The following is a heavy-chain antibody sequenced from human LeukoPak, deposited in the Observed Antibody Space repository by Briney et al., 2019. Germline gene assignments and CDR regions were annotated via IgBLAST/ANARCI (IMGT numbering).Heavy chain of an antibody. CDR2: IYYSGST. V-gene: IGHV4-31*03. CDR3: ARADVLTGYYRTSYYGMDV. CDR1: GGSISSGGYY. Sequence: PSQTLSLTCTVSGGSISSGGYYWRWIRQHPGKGLEWIGYIYYSGSTYYNPSLKSRVTISVDTSKNQFSLKLSSVTAADTAVYYCARADVLTGYYRTSYYGMDVWGKGTTVTVSS. J-gene: IGHJ6*04. D-gene: IGHD3-9*01.